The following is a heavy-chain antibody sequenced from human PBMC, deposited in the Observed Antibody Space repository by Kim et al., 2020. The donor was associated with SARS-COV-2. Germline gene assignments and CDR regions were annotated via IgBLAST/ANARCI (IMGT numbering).Heavy chain of an antibody. CDR3: ARVGSSGWYWYYFDY. D-gene: IGHD6-19*01. CDR2: IYTSGST. CDR1: GGSISSYY. Sequence: SETLSLTCTVSGGSISSYYWSWIRQPAGKGLEWIGRIYTSGSTNYNPSLKSRVTMSVDTSKNQFSLKLSSVTAADTAVYYCARVGSSGWYWYYFDYWGQGTLVTVSS. V-gene: IGHV4-4*07. J-gene: IGHJ4*02.